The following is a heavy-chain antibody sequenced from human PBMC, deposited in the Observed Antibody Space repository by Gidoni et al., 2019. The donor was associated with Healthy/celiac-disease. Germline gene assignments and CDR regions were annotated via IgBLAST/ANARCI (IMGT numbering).Heavy chain of an antibody. Sequence: QVQLQQWGAGLLKPSEALSLTCAVYGGSFSGYYWSWTRQPPGKGLEWIGEINHSGSTNYNPSLKSRVTISVDTSKNQFSLKLSSVTAADTAVYYCARGQRQWLLTSWFDPWGQGTLVTVSS. CDR2: INHSGST. CDR1: GGSFSGYY. J-gene: IGHJ5*02. V-gene: IGHV4-34*01. CDR3: ARGQRQWLLTSWFDP. D-gene: IGHD6-19*01.